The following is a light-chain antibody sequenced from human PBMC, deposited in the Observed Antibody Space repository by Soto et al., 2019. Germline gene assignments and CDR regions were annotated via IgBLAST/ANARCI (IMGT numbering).Light chain of an antibody. J-gene: IGKJ2*01. CDR2: ASS. CDR3: QQSYSTPT. V-gene: IGKV1-39*01. CDR1: QSVSIY. Sequence: DIQMTQSPSSLSASVGDRVTITCRTSQSVSIYVNWYQQKPGKAPILLIYASSSLQSGVPSRFSGSGSGTDFTLTISSLEPEDFATYNCQQSYSTPTFGQGTKVDIK.